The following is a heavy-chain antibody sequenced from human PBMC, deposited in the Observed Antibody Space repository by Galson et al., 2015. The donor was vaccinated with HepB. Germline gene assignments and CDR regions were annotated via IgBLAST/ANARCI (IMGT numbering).Heavy chain of an antibody. Sequence: SLRLSCAASGFTFSSYAMNWVRQAPGKGLEWVAVLSSHGDNEYYADSVKGRFPISRDNSENTVYLQMHSLRVEDTAVYYCARTFYFDYWGQGTLVTVSS. V-gene: IGHV3-30*04. CDR2: LSSHGDNE. J-gene: IGHJ4*02. D-gene: IGHD3-16*01. CDR1: GFTFSSYA. CDR3: ARTFYFDY.